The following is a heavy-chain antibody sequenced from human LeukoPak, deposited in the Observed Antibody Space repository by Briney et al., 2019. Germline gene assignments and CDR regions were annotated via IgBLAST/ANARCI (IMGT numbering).Heavy chain of an antibody. CDR2: IYPATSHT. CDR3: ARRNFTSVWFDP. D-gene: IGHD1-7*01. J-gene: IGHJ5*02. Sequence: GESLQISCQASRYSFTDYWIGWVRPMPGKGLEWMGIIYPATSHTIYSPSLQGQVTISADKSISTAYLQWSTLKASDTAIYYCARRNFTSVWFDPWGQGTLVTVSS. CDR1: RYSFTDYW. V-gene: IGHV5-51*01.